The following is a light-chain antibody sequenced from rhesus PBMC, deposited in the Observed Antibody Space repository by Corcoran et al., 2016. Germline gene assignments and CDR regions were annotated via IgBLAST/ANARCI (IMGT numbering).Light chain of an antibody. J-gene: IGKJ3*01. CDR1: ENVNNY. CDR2: KAS. CDR3: QHGYGTPFT. V-gene: IGKV1-74*01. Sequence: DIQMTQSPSSLSASVGDRVTITCRASENVNNYLNWYQQKPGKAPKLLIYKASTLQSGVPSRFSGSGCGTAYYFTISSLQPEDVATYYCQHGYGTPFTFGPGTKLDIK.